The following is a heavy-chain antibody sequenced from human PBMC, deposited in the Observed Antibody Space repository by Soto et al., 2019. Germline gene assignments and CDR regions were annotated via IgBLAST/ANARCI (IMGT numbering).Heavy chain of an antibody. CDR1: GYSFTDFA. J-gene: IGHJ5*02. V-gene: IGHV1-3*01. CDR2: INADKGDT. CDR3: AGGPLSGMATIWDSANWFDP. Sequence: QAPLVQSGAEVKKPGASVKVSCKASGYSFTDFAMHWVRLASGQRLEWMGWINADKGDTKYSPKFQGRVTITRDTSATTVCMELRSLTSEDTAVYYCAGGPLSGMATIWDSANWFDPWGQGSLVTVST. D-gene: IGHD5-12*01.